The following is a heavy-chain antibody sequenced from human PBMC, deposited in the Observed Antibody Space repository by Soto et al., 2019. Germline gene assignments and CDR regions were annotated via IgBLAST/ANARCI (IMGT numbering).Heavy chain of an antibody. Sequence: RASVKVSCKASGGIFSNFVITWVRQAPGHGLEWMGQIIPVFGTPNYAQMFQGRVTITADESTSTAYMELSSLRSDDTAVYYCASILRGYCSGGSCSRVFDYWGQGTLVTVSS. D-gene: IGHD2-15*01. J-gene: IGHJ4*02. CDR3: ASILRGYCSGGSCSRVFDY. CDR2: IIPVFGTP. V-gene: IGHV1-69*13. CDR1: GGIFSNFV.